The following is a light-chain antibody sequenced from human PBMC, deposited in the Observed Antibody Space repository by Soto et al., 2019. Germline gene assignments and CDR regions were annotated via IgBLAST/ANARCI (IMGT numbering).Light chain of an antibody. Sequence: IVCTQSPGTLSLSPGERVTLSGRAIQTVRSSLAWYQQKPGQAPRLIIYEASNRATGIPARFSGSGSGTDFPLPISRIEHEDFAVYHCQTHLGWNLTFGGGTKVDIK. J-gene: IGKJ4*01. CDR3: QTHLGWNLT. CDR1: QTVRSS. V-gene: IGKV3-11*01. CDR2: EAS.